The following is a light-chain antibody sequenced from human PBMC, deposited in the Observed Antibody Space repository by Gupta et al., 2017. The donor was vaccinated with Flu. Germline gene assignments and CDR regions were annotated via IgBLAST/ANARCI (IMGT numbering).Light chain of an antibody. V-gene: IGKV1-39*01. Sequence: DIQLTQSPSSLSASVVDRVTITCRASQSVGAFLNWYRQKPGRAPHLLISGASTWQSGVPSRFSGGGAGTDFSLTIESRQPEDSGTYYCQQYYSTPFTFGQGTXVEI. CDR2: GAS. J-gene: IGKJ2*01. CDR3: QQYYSTPFT. CDR1: QSVGAF.